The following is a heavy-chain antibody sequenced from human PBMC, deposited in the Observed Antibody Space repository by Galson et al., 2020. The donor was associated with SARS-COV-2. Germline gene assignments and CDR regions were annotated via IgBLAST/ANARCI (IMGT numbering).Heavy chain of an antibody. CDR1: GFSLSTSGMC. J-gene: IGHJ4*02. V-gene: IGHV2-70*17. D-gene: IGHD2-2*01. CDR3: ARIRTVPGYFDY. CDR2: IDWDDDK. Sequence: SVPTLVKPTQTLTLTCTFSGFSLSTSGMCVSWIRQPPGKALEWLARIDWDDDKFYSTSLKTRLTISKDTSKNQVVLTMTNMDPVDTATYYCARIRTVPGYFDYWGQGTLVTVSS.